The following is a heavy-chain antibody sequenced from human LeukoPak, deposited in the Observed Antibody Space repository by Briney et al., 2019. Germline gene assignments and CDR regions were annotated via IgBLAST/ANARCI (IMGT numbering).Heavy chain of an antibody. J-gene: IGHJ3*02. CDR3: ASVRGAGFADAFDI. CDR2: IYYSGST. CDR1: GGSISSYY. Sequence: PSETLSLTCTVSGGSISSYYWSWIRQPPGKGLEWIGYIYYSGSTNYNPSLKSRVTISVDTSKNQFSLKLSSVTAADTAVYYCASVRGAGFADAFDIWGQGTMVTVSS. D-gene: IGHD3-10*01. V-gene: IGHV4-59*01.